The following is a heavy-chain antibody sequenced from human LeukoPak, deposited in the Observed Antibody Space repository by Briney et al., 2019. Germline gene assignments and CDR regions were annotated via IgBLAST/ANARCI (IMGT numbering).Heavy chain of an antibody. D-gene: IGHD5-18*01. CDR2: ISYDGSNK. Sequence: PGGSLRLSCAASGFTFSSYAMHWVRQAPGKGLEWVAVISYDGSNKYYADSVKGRFTISRDNSKNTLYLQMNSLRAEDTAVYYCAKTPYVDIRMVTFDYWGQGALVTVSS. J-gene: IGHJ4*02. V-gene: IGHV3-30*07. CDR3: AKTPYVDIRMVTFDY. CDR1: GFTFSSYA.